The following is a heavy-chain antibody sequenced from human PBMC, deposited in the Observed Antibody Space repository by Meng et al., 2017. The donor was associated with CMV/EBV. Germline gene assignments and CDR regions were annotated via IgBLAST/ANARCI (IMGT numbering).Heavy chain of an antibody. CDR2: ISYDGSNK. J-gene: IGHJ4*02. CDR1: GFTFSSYA. V-gene: IGHV3-30-3*01. CDR3: ARGDYFDY. Sequence: QVQLVRYGGGVVHPVRSLRLSCAGSGFTFSSYAMHWVRQAPGKGLEWVAVISYDGSNKYYADSVKGRFTISRDNSKNTLYLQMNSLRAEDTAVYYCARGDYFDYWGQGTLVTVSS.